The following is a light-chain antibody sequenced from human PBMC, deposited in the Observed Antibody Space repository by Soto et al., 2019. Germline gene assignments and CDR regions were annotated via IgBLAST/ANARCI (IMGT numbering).Light chain of an antibody. CDR2: GNS. CDR1: SSNIGAGYD. J-gene: IGLJ2*01. Sequence: QSVLTQAPSVSGDPGQRVTISCTGSSSNIGAGYDVHWYQQLPGTAPKLLIYGNSNRPSGVPDRFSGSKSGTSASLAITGLQAEDEADYYCQSYDSSLSGSEVFGGGTKLTVL. CDR3: QSYDSSLSGSEV. V-gene: IGLV1-40*01.